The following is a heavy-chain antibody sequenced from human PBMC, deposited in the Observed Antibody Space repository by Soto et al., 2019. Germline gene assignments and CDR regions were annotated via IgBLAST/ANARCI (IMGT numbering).Heavy chain of an antibody. CDR3: ARGVGAWSGITAGPYYLDY. CDR1: GFTFSSYA. V-gene: IGHV3-30-3*01. CDR2: ISYDGSNK. Sequence: QVQVVESGGGVVQPGRSLRLSCAASGFTFSSYAMNWVRQAPGKGLEWVAVISYDGSNKYYADSVKGRFTISRDNSKNTLYLQINSLRTENTVVYYWARGVGAWSGITAGPYYLDYWGQGPLVTVSS. D-gene: IGHD3-3*01. J-gene: IGHJ4*02.